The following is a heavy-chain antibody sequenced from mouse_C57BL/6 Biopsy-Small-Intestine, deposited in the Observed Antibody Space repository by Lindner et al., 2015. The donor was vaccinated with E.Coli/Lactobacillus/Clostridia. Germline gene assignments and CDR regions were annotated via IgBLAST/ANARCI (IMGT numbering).Heavy chain of an antibody. J-gene: IGHJ4*01. D-gene: IGHD2-13*01. CDR3: ASGFDWKNDY. CDR1: AGTFSTYP. CDR2: IIPIFGTA. Sequence: SVKVSCKASAGTFSTYPISWVRQAPGQGLEWMGGIIPIFGTANYAQKFQDRVTITADESTSTAYMELSSLRSEDTGIFYCASGFDWKNDYWGQGTLVTVSS. V-gene: IGHV1S126*01.